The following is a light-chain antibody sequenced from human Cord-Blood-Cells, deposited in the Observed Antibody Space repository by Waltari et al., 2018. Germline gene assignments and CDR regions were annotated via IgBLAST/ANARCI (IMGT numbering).Light chain of an antibody. CDR3: QQSYSTPPLT. Sequence: DIPLTQSPSSLSASVGDRVTITCRASQSISSYLNWYHQKPEKAPKLLIYAAPSLQSGVPSSFSGIGSGTDFTLTIPSLQPEDFATYYSQQSYSTPPLTFGGGTKVDIK. CDR1: QSISSY. V-gene: IGKV1-39*01. J-gene: IGKJ4*01. CDR2: AAP.